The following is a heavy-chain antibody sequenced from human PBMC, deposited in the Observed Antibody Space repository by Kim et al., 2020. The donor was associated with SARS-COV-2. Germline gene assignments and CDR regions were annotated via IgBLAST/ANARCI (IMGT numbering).Heavy chain of an antibody. D-gene: IGHD6-6*01. J-gene: IGHJ4*02. V-gene: IGHV3-23*01. Sequence: YAASGKGRFTISRDNSKNTLYLQMNRLRADDTAVYYCAKAHSSSWGTFDYWGQGTLVTVSS. CDR3: AKAHSSSWGTFDY.